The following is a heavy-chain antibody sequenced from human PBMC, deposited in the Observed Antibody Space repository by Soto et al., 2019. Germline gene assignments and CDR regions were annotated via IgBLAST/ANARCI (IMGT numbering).Heavy chain of an antibody. CDR2: VYYRGRS. D-gene: IGHD3-22*01. V-gene: IGHV4-39*01. CDR1: GGSVSNSNYY. J-gene: IGHJ3*01. CDR3: ARHEYVSSSYDLLDV. Sequence: SETLSLTCTVSGGSVSNSNYYWGWIRQSPGKGLEWIGSVYYRGRSYSKSSVKSRVTISVDTSKNQFSLNLSSVTASDTALYYCARHEYVSSSYDLLDVWGRGTMVTVSS.